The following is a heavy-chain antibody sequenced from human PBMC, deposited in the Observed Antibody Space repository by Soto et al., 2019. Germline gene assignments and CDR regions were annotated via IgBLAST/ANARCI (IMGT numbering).Heavy chain of an antibody. CDR2: ISGHNGNT. D-gene: IGHD6-6*01. CDR1: GYTFTRFG. CDR3: ARDFEAGGQLVGGFDF. V-gene: IGHV1-18*01. J-gene: IGHJ4*02. Sequence: QVQLVQSGTEVKKPGASVKVSCKASGYTFTRFGINWVRQAPGQGLEWMGWISGHNGNTHSAQNFQGRVTVTTDTSTNTAYMGLRGLRSGGPAVYYWARDFEAGGQLVGGFDFWGQGTLVTVSS.